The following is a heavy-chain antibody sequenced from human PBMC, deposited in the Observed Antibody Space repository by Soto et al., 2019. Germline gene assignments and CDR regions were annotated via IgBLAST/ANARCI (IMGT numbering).Heavy chain of an antibody. CDR2: IIPIFGTA. J-gene: IGHJ4*02. Sequence: ASVKVSCKASGGTFSSYSSSWVRQAPGQGLEWMGGIIPIFGTANYAQKFQGRVTITADESTSTAYMELSSLRSEDTVVYYCARGLIAVVFSTFDYWGQGTLVTVSS. CDR3: ARGLIAVVFSTFDY. V-gene: IGHV1-69*13. CDR1: GGTFSSYS. D-gene: IGHD3-22*01.